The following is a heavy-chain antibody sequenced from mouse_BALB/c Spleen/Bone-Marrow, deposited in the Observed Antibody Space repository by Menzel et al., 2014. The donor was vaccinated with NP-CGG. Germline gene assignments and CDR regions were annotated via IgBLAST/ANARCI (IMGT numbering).Heavy chain of an antibody. J-gene: IGHJ4*01. V-gene: IGHV2-2*02. CDR3: ASTTALYYYAMDY. CDR2: IWSGGST. D-gene: IGHD1-2*01. Sequence: VQLVESGPGLVQPSQSLSITCTVSGFPLTSYGVHWVRQSPGKGLEWLGVIWSGGSTDYNAAFISRLSISKDNSKSQVFFKMNSLQANDTAIYYCASTTALYYYAMDYWGQGTSVTVSS. CDR1: GFPLTSYG.